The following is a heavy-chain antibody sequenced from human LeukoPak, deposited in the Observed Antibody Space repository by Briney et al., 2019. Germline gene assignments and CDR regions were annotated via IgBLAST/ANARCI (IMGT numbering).Heavy chain of an antibody. CDR3: ARQFADCSGGSCYSSGWFDP. V-gene: IGHV4-34*01. D-gene: IGHD2-15*01. CDR2: INHSGST. CDR1: GGSFSGYY. Sequence: SETLSLTCAVYGGSFSGYYWSWIRQPPGKGLKWIGEINHSGSTNYNPSLKSRVTISVDTSKNQFSLKLSSVTAADTAVYYCARQFADCSGGSCYSSGWFDPWGQGTLVTVSS. J-gene: IGHJ5*02.